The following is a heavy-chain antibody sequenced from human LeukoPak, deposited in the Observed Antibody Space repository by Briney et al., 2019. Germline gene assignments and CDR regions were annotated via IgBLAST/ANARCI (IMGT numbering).Heavy chain of an antibody. V-gene: IGHV4-4*07. D-gene: IGHD6-19*01. CDR1: GGSIGTHY. CDR2: IYTSGIT. Sequence: SETLSLTCTVPGGSIGTHYWSWIRQPAGKGLEWIGHIYTSGITNYNPSLNSRLTISLDKSKNQFSLRLTSVTAADTAVYYCARQWLSYYFDYWGQGSLVTVSS. J-gene: IGHJ4*02. CDR3: ARQWLSYYFDY.